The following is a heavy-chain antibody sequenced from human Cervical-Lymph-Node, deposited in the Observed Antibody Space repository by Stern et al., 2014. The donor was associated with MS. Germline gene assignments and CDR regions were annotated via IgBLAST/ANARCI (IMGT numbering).Heavy chain of an antibody. CDR2: NYTSGGT. Sequence: QVQLQESGPGLVKPSETLSLTCSVSGVSVSNGNYYWSWIRQPPGKGPEWLGHNYTSGGTGYNNSVKSRVTISVDTSKNQFSLKLRSVTAADTAVYYCARDPLRAPTDVSGTDIDAFDIWGHGTKVTVSS. CDR1: GVSVSNGNYY. D-gene: IGHD5/OR15-5a*01. V-gene: IGHV4-61*01. J-gene: IGHJ3*02. CDR3: ARDPLRAPTDVSGTDIDAFDI.